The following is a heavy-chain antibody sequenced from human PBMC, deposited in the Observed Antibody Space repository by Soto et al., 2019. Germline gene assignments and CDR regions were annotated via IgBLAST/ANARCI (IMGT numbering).Heavy chain of an antibody. V-gene: IGHV4-61*08. CDR3: ARDAVGATSFDH. CDR2: IYYSGST. Sequence: QVQLQESGPGLVKPSETLSLTCIVSGGSVGSGGYYWSWIRQPPGKGLEWIGYIYYSGSTKYSPSPKSRVTMSIDTSKNQFSLKLTSLTAADTAVYYCARDAVGATSFDHWGRGTLVTVSS. J-gene: IGHJ4*02. CDR1: GGSVGSGGYY. D-gene: IGHD1-26*01.